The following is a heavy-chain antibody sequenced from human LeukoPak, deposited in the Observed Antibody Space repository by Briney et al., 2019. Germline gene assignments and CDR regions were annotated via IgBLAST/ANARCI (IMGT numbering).Heavy chain of an antibody. CDR1: GGSISSYY. CDR3: SRESGPFCPFGY. J-gene: IGHJ4*02. V-gene: IGHV4-59*12. CDR2: IYYSGST. D-gene: IGHD1-26*01. Sequence: SETLSLTCTVSGGSISSYYWSWIRQPPGKGLEWIGYIYYSGSTNYNPSLNGRVTMSLDKSSNQLSLHLTSVTAADTATYYCSRESGPFCPFGYWGQGTLVIVSS.